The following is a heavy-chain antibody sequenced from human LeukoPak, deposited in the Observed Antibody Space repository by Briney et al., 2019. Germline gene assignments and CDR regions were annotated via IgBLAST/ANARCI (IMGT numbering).Heavy chain of an antibody. CDR2: INANSGGT. CDR3: ARDKGIAGSNWFDP. D-gene: IGHD6-13*01. V-gene: IGHV1-2*02. J-gene: IGHJ5*02. CDR1: GYTXTGYY. Sequence: ASVKVSCKASGYTXTGYYMHWVRQAPGQGLEWMGWINANSGGTNYAQKFQGRVTMTRDTSISTAYMELSRLRSDDTAVYYCARDKGIAGSNWFDPWGQGTLVTVSS.